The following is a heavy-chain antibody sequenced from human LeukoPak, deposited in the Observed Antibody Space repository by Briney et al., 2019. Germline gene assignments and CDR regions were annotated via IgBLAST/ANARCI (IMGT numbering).Heavy chain of an antibody. CDR2: FDPEDGET. CDR3: ATVYKDWNWDATFDY. D-gene: IGHD1-7*01. V-gene: IGHV1-24*01. J-gene: IGHJ4*02. CDR1: GYTLTELP. Sequence: ASVKVSCKVSGYTLTELPMHWVRQAPGKGLEWMGGFDPEDGETIYAQKFQGRVTMTEDTSTDTAYMELSSLRSEDTAVYYCATVYKDWNWDATFDYWGQGTLVTVSS.